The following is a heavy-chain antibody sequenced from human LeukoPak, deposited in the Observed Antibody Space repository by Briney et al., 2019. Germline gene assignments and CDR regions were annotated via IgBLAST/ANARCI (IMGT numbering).Heavy chain of an antibody. J-gene: IGHJ4*02. CDR1: GYTFTGYY. D-gene: IGHD6-19*01. CDR3: AREALGYGSGYFDY. V-gene: IGHV1-2*02. Sequence: ASVKVSCKASGYTFTGYYMHWVRQAPGQGLEWMGWINPDSGGTNYAQKFQGRVTMTGDTSISTAYMELSRLRSDDTAVYYCAREALGYGSGYFDYWGQGTLVTVSS. CDR2: INPDSGGT.